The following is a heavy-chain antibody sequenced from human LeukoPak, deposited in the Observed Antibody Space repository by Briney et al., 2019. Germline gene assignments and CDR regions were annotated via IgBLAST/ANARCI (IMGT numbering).Heavy chain of an antibody. CDR1: GGTFSTYA. J-gene: IGHJ4*02. D-gene: IGHD3-16*02. CDR2: INAGNGNT. CDR3: AGGAYVWGSYRYSFDY. V-gene: IGHV1-3*01. Sequence: ASVKVSCKASGGTFSTYAIDWVRQAPGQRLEWMGWINAGNGNTKYSQKFQGRVTITRDTSASTAYMELSSLRSEDTAVYYCAGGAYVWGSYRYSFDYWGQGTLVTVSS.